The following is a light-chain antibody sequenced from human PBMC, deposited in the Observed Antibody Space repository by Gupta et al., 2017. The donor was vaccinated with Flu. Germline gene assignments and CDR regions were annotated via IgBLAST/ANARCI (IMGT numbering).Light chain of an antibody. CDR3: QVWASSSDVL. Sequence: SSVLTQPPSASVAPGQPARITCSGNNIGSRSVHWYQQKAGQAPVLVVHDDTDRPSGIPERSSGSTSGDTATLTISWVEAGDEADYYCQVWASSSDVLFGGGTKLTVL. CDR2: DDT. CDR1: NIGSRS. V-gene: IGLV3-21*02. J-gene: IGLJ2*01.